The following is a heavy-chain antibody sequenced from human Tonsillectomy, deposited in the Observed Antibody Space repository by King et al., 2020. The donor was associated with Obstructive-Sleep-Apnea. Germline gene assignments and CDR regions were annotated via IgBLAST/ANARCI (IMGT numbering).Heavy chain of an antibody. CDR3: ATAQTQYCSSTSCYDAFDI. V-gene: IGHV3-30-3*01. Sequence: QLVQSGGGVVQPGRSLRLSCAASGFTFSSYAMHWVRQAPGKGLEWVAVISYDGSNKYYADSVKGRFTISRDNSKNTLYLQMNSLRAEDTAVYYCATAQTQYCSSTSCYDAFDIWGQGTMVTVSS. CDR2: ISYDGSNK. D-gene: IGHD2-2*01. CDR1: GFTFSSYA. J-gene: IGHJ3*02.